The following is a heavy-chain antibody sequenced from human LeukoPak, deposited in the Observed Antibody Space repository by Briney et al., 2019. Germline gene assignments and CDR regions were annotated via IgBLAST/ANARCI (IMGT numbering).Heavy chain of an antibody. D-gene: IGHD6-13*01. CDR2: IIPIFGTT. CDR3: GRGPLKQQLVKPDPDYYYYMDV. Sequence: ASVKVSCKASGGRFSYYALTWVRQAPGQGFEWMGGIIPIFGTTNYAQKFQGRVTFTADESTTTAYMELSSLRFKDTAVYYCGRGPLKQQLVKPDPDYYYYMDVWGNGTTVTVSS. V-gene: IGHV1-69*13. CDR1: GGRFSYYA. J-gene: IGHJ6*03.